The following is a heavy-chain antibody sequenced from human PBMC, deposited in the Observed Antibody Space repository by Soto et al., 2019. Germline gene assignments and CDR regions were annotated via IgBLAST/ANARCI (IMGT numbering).Heavy chain of an antibody. CDR2: IIPVFGTT. V-gene: IGHV1-69*01. CDR1: GGTFSNYT. Sequence: QVQLVQSGAEVKKPGSSVKVFCKASGGTFSNYTISWVRQAPGQGLEWMGGIIPVFGTTDYEQKFQGKVTITADGSTSTAYMKLSSLSSADTAVYYCARSSPYIVVRKPTGNQGYYGMDVWGQGTKVTVSS. CDR3: ARSSPYIVVRKPTGNQGYYGMDV. D-gene: IGHD2-2*01. J-gene: IGHJ6*02.